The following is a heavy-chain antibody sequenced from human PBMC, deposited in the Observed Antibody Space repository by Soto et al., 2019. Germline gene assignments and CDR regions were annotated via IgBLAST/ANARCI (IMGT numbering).Heavy chain of an antibody. V-gene: IGHV3-21*06. CDR3: ARESEDLTSNFDY. Sequence: LILSCAASGFTFTRYSMNWVRQAPGKGLEWVSSISSTTNYIYYGDSMKGRFTISRDNAKNSLYLEMNSLRAEDTAVYYCARESEDLTSNFDYWGQGTLVTVSS. CDR2: ISSTTNYI. J-gene: IGHJ4*02. CDR1: GFTFTRYS.